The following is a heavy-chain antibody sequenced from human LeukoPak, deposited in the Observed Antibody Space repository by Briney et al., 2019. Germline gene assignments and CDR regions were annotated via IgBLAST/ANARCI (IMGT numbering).Heavy chain of an antibody. V-gene: IGHV3-23*01. Sequence: GGSLRLSCAASGFTFSNYAMIWVRQAPGKGLEWVSAIRGSYSTEYADSVKDRFTISRDNSKNTLYLQMYSLRAEDTAIYYCVRDRGTYRPIDYWGQGTLVTVSS. CDR1: GFTFSNYA. J-gene: IGHJ4*02. CDR2: IRGSYST. D-gene: IGHD1-26*01. CDR3: VRDRGTYRPIDY.